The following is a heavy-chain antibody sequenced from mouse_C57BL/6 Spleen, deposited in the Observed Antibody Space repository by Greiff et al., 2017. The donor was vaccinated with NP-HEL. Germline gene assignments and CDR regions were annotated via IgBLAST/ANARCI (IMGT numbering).Heavy chain of an antibody. CDR1: GFSLSTSGMG. CDR3: ARIYGSSPFDY. J-gene: IGHJ2*01. Sequence: ESGPGILQSSQTLSLTCSFSGFSLSTSGMGVSWIRQPSGKGLEWLAHIYWDDDKRYNPSLKSRLTISKDTSRNQVFLKITSVDTANTATYYSARIYGSSPFDYWGQGTTLTVSS. D-gene: IGHD1-1*01. V-gene: IGHV8-12*01. CDR2: IYWDDDK.